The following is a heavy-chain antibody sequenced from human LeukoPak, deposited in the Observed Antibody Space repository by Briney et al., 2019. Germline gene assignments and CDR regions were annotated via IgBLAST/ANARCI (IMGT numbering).Heavy chain of an antibody. CDR3: ARERASLVGYYFDY. CDR2: INHSGST. Sequence: SETLSLTCAVYGGSFSGYYWSWIRQPPGKGLEWIGEINHSGSTNYNPSLKSRVTISVDTSKNQFSLKLSSVTAADTAVYYCARERASLVGYYFDYWGQGTLVTVSS. CDR1: GGSFSGYY. J-gene: IGHJ4*02. D-gene: IGHD3-10*01. V-gene: IGHV4-34*01.